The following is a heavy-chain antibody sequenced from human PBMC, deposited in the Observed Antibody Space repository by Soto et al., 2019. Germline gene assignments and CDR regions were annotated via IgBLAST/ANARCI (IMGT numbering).Heavy chain of an antibody. Sequence: QVQLVESGGGVVQPGRSLRLSCAASGFTFSSYGMHWVRQAPGKGLEWVAVIWNDGSNKYYADSVKGRFTISRDNSKNTLYLQMNSLRAEDTAVYYCARVAYYYDSSGYYGDYWGQGTLVTVSS. D-gene: IGHD3-22*01. CDR2: IWNDGSNK. CDR1: GFTFSSYG. V-gene: IGHV3-33*01. CDR3: ARVAYYYDSSGYYGDY. J-gene: IGHJ4*02.